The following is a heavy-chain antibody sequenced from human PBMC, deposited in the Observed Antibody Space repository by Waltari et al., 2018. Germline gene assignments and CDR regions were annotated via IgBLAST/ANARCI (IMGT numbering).Heavy chain of an antibody. CDR3: ATDNYYDSSEDYYYGMDV. J-gene: IGHJ6*02. V-gene: IGHV1-24*01. D-gene: IGHD3-22*01. Sequence: QVQLVQSGAEVKKPGASVKVSCKVSGYTLTELSMHWVRQAPGKGREWMGGFDPEDGETIYAQKFQGRVTMTEDTSTDTAYMELSSLRSEDTAVYYCATDNYYDSSEDYYYGMDVWGQGTTVTVSS. CDR2: FDPEDGET. CDR1: GYTLTELS.